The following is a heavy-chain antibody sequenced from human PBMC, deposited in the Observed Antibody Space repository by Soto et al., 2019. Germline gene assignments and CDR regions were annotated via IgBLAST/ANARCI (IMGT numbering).Heavy chain of an antibody. CDR1: GVTISSYY. V-gene: IGHV4-4*07. D-gene: IGHD6-13*01. CDR2: IYTSGST. Sequence: SETLSLTCTASGVTISSYYRSWIRQPAGKGLEWIGGIYTSGSTKYNPYPKSRLTMSVYTSKNQFSLKLSSVTASDTAVYYCASESKGYQQLGNWGQGTLVTVSS. CDR3: ASESKGYQQLGN. J-gene: IGHJ4*02.